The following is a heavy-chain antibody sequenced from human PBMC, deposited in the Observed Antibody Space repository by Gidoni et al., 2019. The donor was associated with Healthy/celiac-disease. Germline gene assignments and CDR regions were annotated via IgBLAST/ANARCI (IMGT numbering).Heavy chain of an antibody. Sequence: QVQLQQWGAGLLKPSETLSLTCAVYGGSFRGYYWSWLRQPPGKGLEWIGEINHSGSTNYNPSLKSRVTISVDTSKNQFSLKLSSVTAADTAVYYCARWGVVVVVVAALSYAGDWFDPWGQGTLVTVSS. CDR3: ARWGVVVVVVAALSYAGDWFDP. D-gene: IGHD2-15*01. CDR2: INHSGST. J-gene: IGHJ5*02. CDR1: GGSFRGYY. V-gene: IGHV4-34*01.